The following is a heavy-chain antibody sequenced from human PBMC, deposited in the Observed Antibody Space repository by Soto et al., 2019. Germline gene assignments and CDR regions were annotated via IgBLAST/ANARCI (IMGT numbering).Heavy chain of an antibody. Sequence: EVQVVESGGGLVQPGGSLRLSCAASGFTFSSNSMNWVRQAPGKVLEWMSYISSSSSTIYADSVKGRFTISRDNANNTLYRQMNSLGYEGPAVSYCAMVTLIGHLTSDLWGQGTLFTVSS. CDR1: GFTFSSNS. D-gene: IGHD1-1*01. CDR3: AMVTLIGHLTSDL. CDR2: ISSSSSTI. V-gene: IGHV3-48*02. J-gene: IGHJ1*01.